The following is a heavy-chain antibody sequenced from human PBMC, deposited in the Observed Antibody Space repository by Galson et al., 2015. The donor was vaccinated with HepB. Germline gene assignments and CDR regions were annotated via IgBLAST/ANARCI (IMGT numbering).Heavy chain of an antibody. D-gene: IGHD6-19*01. CDR3: VKGARYSSGWYDY. CDR1: GFTFSSYA. CDR2: ISSNGGST. J-gene: IGHJ4*02. Sequence: SLRLSCAASGFTFSSYAMHWVRQAPGKGLEYVSAISSNGGSTYYADSVKGRFTISRDNSKNTLYLQMSSLRAEDTAVYYCVKGARYSSGWYDYWGQGTLVTVSS. V-gene: IGHV3-64D*06.